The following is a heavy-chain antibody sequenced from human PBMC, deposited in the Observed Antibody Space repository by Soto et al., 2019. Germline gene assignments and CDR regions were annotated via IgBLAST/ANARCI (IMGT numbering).Heavy chain of an antibody. CDR2: IYYSGST. Sequence: QVQLQESGPGLVKPSQTLSLTCTVSGGSISSGGYYWSWIRQHPGKGLEGIGYIYYSGSTYYNPSLKSRVTISVDTSKNQFSLKLSSVTAADTAVYYCARDSGSSWYQLSPLGMDVWGQGTTVTVSS. CDR1: GGSISSGGYY. CDR3: ARDSGSSWYQLSPLGMDV. J-gene: IGHJ6*02. D-gene: IGHD6-13*01. V-gene: IGHV4-31*03.